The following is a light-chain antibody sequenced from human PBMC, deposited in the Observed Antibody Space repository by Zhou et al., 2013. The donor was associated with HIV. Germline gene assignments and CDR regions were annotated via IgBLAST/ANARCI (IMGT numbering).Light chain of an antibody. J-gene: IGKJ4*01. CDR2: EAS. CDR3: QQYEAYPLT. CDR1: QDITHY. V-gene: IGKV1-16*01. Sequence: DIQMTQSPSSLSASVGDRVTITCRASQDITHYLAWFQQKPGKAPKLLIYEASSLESGVPSRFSGSGSGTEFTLTISSLQPDDFETYYCQQYEAYPLTFGGGTKVEIK.